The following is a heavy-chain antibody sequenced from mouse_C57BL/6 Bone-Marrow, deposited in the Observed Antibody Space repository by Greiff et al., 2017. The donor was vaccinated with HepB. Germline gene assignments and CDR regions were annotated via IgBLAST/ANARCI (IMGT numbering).Heavy chain of an antibody. J-gene: IGHJ2*01. CDR1: GYTFTSYW. CDR2: IDPSDSET. V-gene: IGHV1-52*01. CDR3: AVGNYGSSLDY. D-gene: IGHD1-1*01. Sequence: VQLQQPGAELVRPGSSVKLSCKASGYTFTSYWMHWVKQRPIQGLEWIGNIDPSDSETHYNQKFKDKATLTVDKSSSTAYMQLSSLTSEDSAVYYCAVGNYGSSLDYWGQGTTLTVSS.